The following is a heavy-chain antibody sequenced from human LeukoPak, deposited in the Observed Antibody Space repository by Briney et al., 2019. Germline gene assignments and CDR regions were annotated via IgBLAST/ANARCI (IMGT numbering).Heavy chain of an antibody. J-gene: IGHJ4*02. D-gene: IGHD6-19*01. Sequence: GGTLRLSCAASGFTFSSYGMSWVRQAPGKGLEWVSAISGSGGSTYYADSVKGRFTISRDNSKNSLYLQMNSLRAEDTAVYYCARDHSSGCYDGVPFDYWGQGTLVTVSS. CDR1: GFTFSSYG. V-gene: IGHV3-23*01. CDR2: ISGSGGST. CDR3: ARDHSSGCYDGVPFDY.